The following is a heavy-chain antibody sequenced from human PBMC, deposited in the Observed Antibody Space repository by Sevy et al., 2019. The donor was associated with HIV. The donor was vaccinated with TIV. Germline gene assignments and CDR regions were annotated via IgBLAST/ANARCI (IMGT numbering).Heavy chain of an antibody. V-gene: IGHV4-39*01. CDR3: ARQVGQLRFFDWSPGDFDY. J-gene: IGHJ4*02. Sequence: SETLSLTCTVSGDSISSSPYYWGWIRQSHGKGLEWIGSIYYSGSTYYNPSLKSRVPISVDTSKNQFSLKLNSVTAADTSVYYCARQVGQLRFFDWSPGDFDYWGQGILVTVSS. D-gene: IGHD3-9*01. CDR1: GDSISSSPYY. CDR2: IYYSGST.